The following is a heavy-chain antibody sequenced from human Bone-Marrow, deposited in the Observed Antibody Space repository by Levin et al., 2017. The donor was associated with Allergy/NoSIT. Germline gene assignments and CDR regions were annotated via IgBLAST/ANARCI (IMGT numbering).Heavy chain of an antibody. V-gene: IGHV4-59*01. CDR1: GGSISSYY. J-gene: IGHJ2*01. D-gene: IGHD6-19*01. Sequence: SQTLSLTCTVSGGSISSYYWSWIRQPPGKGLEWIGYIYYSGSTNYNPSLKSRVTISVDTSKNQFSLKLSSVTAADTAVYYCAREKGAVAGRRGDPRYFDLWGRGTLVTVSS. CDR3: AREKGAVAGRRGDPRYFDL. CDR2: IYYSGST.